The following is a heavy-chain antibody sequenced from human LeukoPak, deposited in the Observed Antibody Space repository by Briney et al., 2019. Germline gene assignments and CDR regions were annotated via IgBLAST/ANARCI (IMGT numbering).Heavy chain of an antibody. CDR3: ARGQTYYSGSGSYYLDY. V-gene: IGHV4-34*01. CDR1: GESFSGNF. J-gene: IGHJ4*02. D-gene: IGHD3-10*01. Sequence: SETLSLTCAVYGESFSGNFWSWIRQPPGKGLEWIGEINHSGRTNYKTSLKSRVTVSVDRSKNQFSLKLSSVTAADTAVYYCARGQTYYSGSGSYYLDYWGQGTLVTVSS. CDR2: INHSGRT.